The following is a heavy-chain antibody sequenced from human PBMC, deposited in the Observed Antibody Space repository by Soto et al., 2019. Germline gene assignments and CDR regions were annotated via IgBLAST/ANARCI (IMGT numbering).Heavy chain of an antibody. V-gene: IGHV3-23*01. Sequence: GGSLRLSCAASGFTFSSYAMNWVRQAPGSGLEWVSAVSGRGGSTYYAGSVKGRFTISRDNSKNTVYLHMNSLRAEDTAVYYCVKDRSVPAAGYGMDVWGQGTTVTVSS. J-gene: IGHJ6*02. CDR1: GFTFSSYA. CDR2: VSGRGGST. CDR3: VKDRSVPAAGYGMDV. D-gene: IGHD2-2*01.